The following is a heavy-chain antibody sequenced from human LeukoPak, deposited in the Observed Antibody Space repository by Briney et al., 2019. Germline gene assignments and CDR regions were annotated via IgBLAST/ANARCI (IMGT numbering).Heavy chain of an antibody. Sequence: KTGGSLRLSCAASGFTFSSYSMNWVRQAPGKGLEWVPSISSSSTYIYYADSVKGRFTISRDNAKNSLYLQMNSLRAEDTAVYYCARDPYSGLFDYWGQGTLVTVSS. CDR2: ISSSSTYI. J-gene: IGHJ4*02. CDR3: ARDPYSGLFDY. D-gene: IGHD4-11*01. V-gene: IGHV3-21*01. CDR1: GFTFSSYS.